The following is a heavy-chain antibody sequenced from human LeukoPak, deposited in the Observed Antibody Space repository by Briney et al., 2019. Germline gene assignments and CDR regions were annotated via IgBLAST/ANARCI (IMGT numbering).Heavy chain of an antibody. V-gene: IGHV3-49*04. Sequence: GGSLTLSCAASGFTFGDYAMSWVRQAPGRGLEWVGFIRSKAYGGTTEYAASVKGRFSISRDDSKSIAYLQMNSLKTEDTAVYYCTRDRAQALLSYLDYWGQGTLVTVSS. CDR1: GFTFGDYA. CDR2: IRSKAYGGTT. D-gene: IGHD2-21*02. J-gene: IGHJ4*02. CDR3: TRDRAQALLSYLDY.